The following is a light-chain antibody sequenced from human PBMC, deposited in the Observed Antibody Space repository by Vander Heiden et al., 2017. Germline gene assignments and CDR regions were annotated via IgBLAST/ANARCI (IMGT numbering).Light chain of an antibody. CDR1: QSISSY. J-gene: IGKJ5*01. CDR2: AAS. CDR3: QQSYSTPPIT. Sequence: DIQMTQSPSSLSASVGDRVTITCRASQSISSYLNWYQQKPGKAPKLLIYAASSLQSGVPSSYSGSGSETDFTLTISSLQPEDFATYYCQQSYSTPPITFGQGTRLEIK. V-gene: IGKV1-39*01.